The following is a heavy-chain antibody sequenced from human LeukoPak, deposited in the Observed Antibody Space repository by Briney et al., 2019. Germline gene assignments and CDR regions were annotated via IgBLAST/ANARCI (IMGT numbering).Heavy chain of an antibody. V-gene: IGHV1-2*06. J-gene: IGHJ4*02. CDR2: INPNSGGT. CDR3: ARPDSSGDPFDY. Sequence: ASVKVSCKASGYTFTGYYMHWVRQAPGQGLEWMGRINPNSGGTNYAQKFQGRVTMTRDTSISTAYMELSRLRSGDTAVYYCARPDSSGDPFDYWGQGTLVTVSS. CDR1: GYTFTGYY. D-gene: IGHD3-22*01.